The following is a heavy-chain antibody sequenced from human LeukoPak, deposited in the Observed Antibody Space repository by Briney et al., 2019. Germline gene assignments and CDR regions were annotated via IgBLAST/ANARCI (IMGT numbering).Heavy chain of an antibody. D-gene: IGHD3-3*01. J-gene: IGHJ4*02. V-gene: IGHV3-72*01. CDR3: ARGVLWSGYFYFDY. CDR1: GFTFSDHY. CDR2: IRNKANSYTT. Sequence: AGGSLRLSCAVSGFTFSDHYMDWVRQAPGKGLEWVGRIRNKANSYTTEYAASVKGRFTISRDDSKNSLYLQMNSLKAEDTAMYYCARGVLWSGYFYFDYWGQGTLVTVSS.